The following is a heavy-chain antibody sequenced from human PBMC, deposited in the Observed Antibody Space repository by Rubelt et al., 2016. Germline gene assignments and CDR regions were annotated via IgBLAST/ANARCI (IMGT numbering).Heavy chain of an antibody. J-gene: IGHJ3*02. V-gene: IGHV4-39*01. CDR1: GASISSRSYF. CDR3: ASWSSEWLMDAFDI. CDR2: TQYSGST. D-gene: IGHD6-19*01. Sequence: QLQLQESGPGLVKPSETLSLTCTVSGASISSRSYFWGWIRQPPGKGLEWIGSTQYSGSTYYNAVLKSRATISVDTSKNQVSLKLSSVTAADTAVYYWASWSSEWLMDAFDIWGQGTMVTVSS.